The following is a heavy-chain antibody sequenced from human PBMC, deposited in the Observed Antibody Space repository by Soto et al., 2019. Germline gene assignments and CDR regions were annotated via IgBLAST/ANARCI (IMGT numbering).Heavy chain of an antibody. CDR3: ASGCGSCYPYNWFDP. V-gene: IGHV3-21*01. J-gene: IGHJ5*02. Sequence: PGGSLRLSCAASGFTFSSYSMNWVRQAPGKGLEWVSSISSSSSSYIYYADSVKGRFTISRDNAKNSLYLQMNSLRAEDTAVYYCASGCGSCYPYNWFDPWGQGTLVTVSS. CDR2: ISSSSSSYI. CDR1: GFTFSSYS. D-gene: IGHD2-15*01.